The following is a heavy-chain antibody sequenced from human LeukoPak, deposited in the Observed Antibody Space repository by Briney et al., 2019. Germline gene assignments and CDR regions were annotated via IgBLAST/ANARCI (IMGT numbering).Heavy chain of an antibody. D-gene: IGHD4-17*01. Sequence: PGGSLRLSCAAPGFPLSSYGMPRVRQAPGKGLERVAVISYDGSNKYYAESVKGRFTNSRGNSKNTLYLQINSRRAEDTAVYYCATASYGDCDLDYWGQGTLVTVSS. CDR3: ATASYGDCDLDY. CDR1: GFPLSSYG. V-gene: IGHV3-30*03. CDR2: ISYDGSNK. J-gene: IGHJ4*02.